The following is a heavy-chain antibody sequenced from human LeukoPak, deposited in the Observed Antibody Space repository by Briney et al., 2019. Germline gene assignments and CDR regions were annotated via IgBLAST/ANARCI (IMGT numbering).Heavy chain of an antibody. CDR3: ARLRSKGSYIRRDFDI. CDR2: IYYSGST. D-gene: IGHD3-10*01. V-gene: IGHV4-39*07. Sequence: PSETLSLTCTVSGGSISSSSYYWGWIRQPPGKGLEWIGSIYYSGSTYYNPSLKSRVTISVDTSKNQFSLKLSSVTAADTAVYYCARLRSKGSYIRRDFDIWGQGTMVTVSS. J-gene: IGHJ3*02. CDR1: GGSISSSSYY.